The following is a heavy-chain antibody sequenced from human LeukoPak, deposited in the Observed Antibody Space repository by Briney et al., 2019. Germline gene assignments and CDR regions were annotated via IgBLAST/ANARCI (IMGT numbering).Heavy chain of an antibody. CDR2: IGGIGAST. V-gene: IGHV3-23*01. Sequence: GGSLRLSCAASGFTFSSHAMNWVRQAPGKGLEWVSSIGGIGASTYYADSVKGRFTISRDNSKNTLYLQMNSLRAENTALYYCAKAAYGDYVNWFDPWGQGILVIVSS. CDR1: GFTFSSHA. D-gene: IGHD4-17*01. J-gene: IGHJ5*02. CDR3: AKAAYGDYVNWFDP.